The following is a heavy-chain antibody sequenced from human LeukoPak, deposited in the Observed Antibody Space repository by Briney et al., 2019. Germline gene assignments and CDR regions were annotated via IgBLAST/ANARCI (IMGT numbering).Heavy chain of an antibody. D-gene: IGHD5-24*01. CDR2: ISAYNGNT. CDR1: GYTFTSYG. V-gene: IGHV1-18*01. Sequence: GASVKVSCKASGYTFTSYGISWVRQAPGQGLEWMGWISAYNGNTNYAQKLQGRFTMTTDTSTSTAYMELRSLRSDDTAVYYCARYGAQRWELGHFDYWGQGTLVTVSS. J-gene: IGHJ4*02. CDR3: ARYGAQRWELGHFDY.